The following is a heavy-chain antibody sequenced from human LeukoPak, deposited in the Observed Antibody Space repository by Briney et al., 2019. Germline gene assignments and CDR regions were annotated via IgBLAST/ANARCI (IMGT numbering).Heavy chain of an antibody. CDR3: ARLRFLEWLSSYYFDY. D-gene: IGHD3-3*01. CDR1: GFTVSSNY. J-gene: IGHJ4*02. CDR2: IKQDGSEK. Sequence: GGSLRLSCAASGFTVSSNYMSWVRQAPGKGLEWVANIKQDGSEKYYVDSVKGRFTISRDNAKNSLYLQMNSLRAEDTAVYYCARLRFLEWLSSYYFDYWGQGTLATVSS. V-gene: IGHV3-7*01.